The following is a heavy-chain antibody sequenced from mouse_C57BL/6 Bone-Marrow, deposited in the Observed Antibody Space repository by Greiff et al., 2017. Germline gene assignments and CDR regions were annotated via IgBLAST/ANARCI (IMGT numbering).Heavy chain of an antibody. CDR2: IWSDGST. CDR1: GFSLTSYG. CDR3: ARHGGKGVSAWFAY. Sequence: LMAPSQSLSITCTVSGFSLTSYGVHWVRQPPGKGLEWLVVIWSDGSTTYNSALKSRLSISKDNSKSQVFLKMNSLQTDDTAMYYCARHGGKGVSAWFAYWGQGTLVTVSA. V-gene: IGHV2-6-2*01. J-gene: IGHJ3*01. D-gene: IGHD1-1*02.